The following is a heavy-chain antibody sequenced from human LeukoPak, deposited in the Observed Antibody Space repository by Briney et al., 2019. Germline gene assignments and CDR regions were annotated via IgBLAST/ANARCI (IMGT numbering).Heavy chain of an antibody. V-gene: IGHV3-23*01. CDR1: GFTFSSYA. CDR3: AKVETAAAATLRGFDY. CDR2: IGGSGGST. Sequence: PGGSLRLSCAASGFTFSSYAMSWVRQAPGKGLEWVSSIGGSGGSTYYADSVKGRFTISRDNSKNTLYLQMNSLRAEDTAVYYSAKVETAAAATLRGFDYWGQGTLVTVSS. J-gene: IGHJ4*02. D-gene: IGHD6-13*01.